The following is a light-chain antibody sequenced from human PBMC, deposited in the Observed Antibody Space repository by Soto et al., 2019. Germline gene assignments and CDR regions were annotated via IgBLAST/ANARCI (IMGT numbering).Light chain of an antibody. CDR3: QQYGSART. Sequence: EIVLTQSPGTLSLSPGERATLSCRASQSVSSSYLAWYQQKPGQAPRLLIYGASSRAAATPDRFSGSGSGTDFTLTISRLEPEDFAIYYCQQYGSARTFCQGTKVDIK. V-gene: IGKV3-20*01. CDR1: QSVSSSY. J-gene: IGKJ1*01. CDR2: GAS.